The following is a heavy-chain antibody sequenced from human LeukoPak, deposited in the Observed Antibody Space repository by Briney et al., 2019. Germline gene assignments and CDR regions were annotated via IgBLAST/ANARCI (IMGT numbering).Heavy chain of an antibody. Sequence: PGRSLRLSCAASGFTFSDYYMSWIRQAPGKGLEWVSYISSSGSTIYYADSVKGRFTISRDNAKNSLYLQTNSLRAEDTAVYYCARDSGSGYYRDAFDIWGQGTMVTVSS. V-gene: IGHV3-11*01. CDR3: ARDSGSGYYRDAFDI. CDR1: GFTFSDYY. CDR2: ISSSGSTI. D-gene: IGHD3-22*01. J-gene: IGHJ3*02.